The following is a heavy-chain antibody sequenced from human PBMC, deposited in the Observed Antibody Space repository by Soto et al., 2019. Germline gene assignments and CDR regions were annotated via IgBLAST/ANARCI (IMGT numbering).Heavy chain of an antibody. J-gene: IGHJ4*02. D-gene: IGHD1-7*01. CDR1: GDYIIGIDD. CDR2: IFHTGST. CDR3: ASRDPGTSVDY. V-gene: IGHV4-38-2*01. Sequence: PSETLSLTCAVSGDYIIGIDDWAWIRQPPGKGLEWIASIFHTGSTNYTPSLKSRVTISLDKSENQFSLKVTSLTAADTAVYYCASRDPGTSVDYWGQGTLVT.